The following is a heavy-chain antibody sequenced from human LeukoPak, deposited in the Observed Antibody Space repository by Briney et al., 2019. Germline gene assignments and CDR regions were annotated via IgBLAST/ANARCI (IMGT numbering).Heavy chain of an antibody. Sequence: PSETLSLTCTVSGGSISSYYWSWIRQPPGKGLEWIGYIYYSGSTNYNPSLKSRVTISVDTSKNQFPLKLSSVTAADTAVYYCASLGQGTKGLDLWGRGTLVTVSS. CDR1: GGSISSYY. V-gene: IGHV4-59*01. J-gene: IGHJ2*01. CDR3: ASLGQGTKGLDL. CDR2: IYYSGST.